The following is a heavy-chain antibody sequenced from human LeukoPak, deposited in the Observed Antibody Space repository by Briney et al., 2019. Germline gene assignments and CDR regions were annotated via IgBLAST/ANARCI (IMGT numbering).Heavy chain of an antibody. CDR1: GFTFRRYW. J-gene: IGHJ4*02. D-gene: IGHD3-9*01. Sequence: GGSLRLSCVVSGFTFRRYWMSWVRQAPGKGLEWVANINEDGRETHYVDSSKGRFTISRDNARSSLYLQMNSLRAEDTAVYYCVFDIWTLGGHWGQGTLVSVAS. V-gene: IGHV3-7*02. CDR3: VFDIWTLGGH. CDR2: INEDGRET.